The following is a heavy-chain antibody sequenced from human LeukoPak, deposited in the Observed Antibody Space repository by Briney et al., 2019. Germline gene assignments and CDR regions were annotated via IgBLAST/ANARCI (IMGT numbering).Heavy chain of an antibody. D-gene: IGHD4/OR15-4a*01. CDR2: ISSSGSTI. Sequence: HPGGSLRLSCAASGFTFSSYEMNWVRQAPGKVLEWVSYISSSGSTIYYADSVKGRFTISRDNSKNTLYLQMNSLRAEDTAVYYCARRAGAYSHPYDYWGQGTLVTVSS. CDR1: GFTFSSYE. CDR3: ARRAGAYSHPYDY. J-gene: IGHJ4*02. V-gene: IGHV3-48*03.